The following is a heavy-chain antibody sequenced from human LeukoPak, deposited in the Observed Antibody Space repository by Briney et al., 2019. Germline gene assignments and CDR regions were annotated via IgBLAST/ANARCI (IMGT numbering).Heavy chain of an antibody. CDR1: GFKFSNYG. CDR2: ISDTGNT. V-gene: IGHV3-23*01. CDR3: AKAPVTTCRGAFCYPFDY. D-gene: IGHD2-15*01. Sequence: GGSLRLSCTGSGFKFSNYGVHWVRQAPGKGLEWVSAISDTGNTYHADSVKGRFTISRDSSKNTLFLQMNRLRPEDAAVYYCAKAPVTTCRGAFCYPFDYWGLGTLVTVSS. J-gene: IGHJ4*02.